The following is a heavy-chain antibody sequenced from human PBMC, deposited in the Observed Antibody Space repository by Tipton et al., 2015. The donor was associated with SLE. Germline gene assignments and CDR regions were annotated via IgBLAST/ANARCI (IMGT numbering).Heavy chain of an antibody. D-gene: IGHD2-2*01. CDR2: IRYDGSNK. J-gene: IGHJ3*02. Sequence: SGFTFSSYGMHLVRQAPGKGLEWVAFIRYDGSNKYYADSVKGRFTISRDNSKNTLYLQMNSLRAEDTAVYYCAKLSGLPAHLTIWGQGTMVTVSS. V-gene: IGHV3-30*02. CDR3: AKLSGLPAHLTI. CDR1: GFTFSSYG.